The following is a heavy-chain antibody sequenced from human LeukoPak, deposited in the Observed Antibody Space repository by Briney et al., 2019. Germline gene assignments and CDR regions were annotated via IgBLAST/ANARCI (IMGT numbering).Heavy chain of an antibody. D-gene: IGHD3-3*01. V-gene: IGHV4-59*12. CDR3: ARGSASYYDFWSGYYKPEYYYYGMDV. Sequence: PSETLSLTCTVPGGSINSYYWSWIRRPPGKGLEWIGFISYSGTTKYNPSLNSRATMSVDTSRNQFSLRLTSLTAADTAVYYCARGSASYYDFWSGYYKPEYYYYGMDVWGQGTTVTVSS. CDR1: GGSINSYY. CDR2: ISYSGTT. J-gene: IGHJ6*02.